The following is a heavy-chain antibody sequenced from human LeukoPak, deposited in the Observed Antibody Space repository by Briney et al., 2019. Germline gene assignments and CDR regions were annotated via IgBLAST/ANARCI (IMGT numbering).Heavy chain of an antibody. V-gene: IGHV3-21*01. CDR1: AFNLKTFS. CDR2: ITSSSSYI. D-gene: IGHD3-10*01. Sequence: GGSLRLSCGASAFNLKTFSMNWVRQARGKGVEWVSSITSSSSYIYYADSVRGRFTISRDNAKNSLYLQMNSLRAEDTAVYYCARDPGGSYYYYGMDVWVQGTTVTVSS. CDR3: ARDPGGSYYYYGMDV. J-gene: IGHJ6*02.